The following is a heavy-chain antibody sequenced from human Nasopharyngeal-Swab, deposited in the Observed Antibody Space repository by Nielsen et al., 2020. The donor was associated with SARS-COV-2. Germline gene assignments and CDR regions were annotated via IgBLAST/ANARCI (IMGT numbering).Heavy chain of an antibody. J-gene: IGHJ4*02. Sequence: GESLKISCAASGFTFSSYAMHWVRLAPGKGLECVAVISYDGSNKYYADSVKGRLTISRDNSKNTLSLQMNSLRAEDTAVYYCASSPLDSSGYYYGLDYWGQGTLVTVSS. CDR1: GFTFSSYA. D-gene: IGHD3-22*01. V-gene: IGHV3-30-3*01. CDR2: ISYDGSNK. CDR3: ASSPLDSSGYYYGLDY.